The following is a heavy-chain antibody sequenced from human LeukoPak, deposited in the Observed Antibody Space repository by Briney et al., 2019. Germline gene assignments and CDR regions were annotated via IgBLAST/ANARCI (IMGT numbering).Heavy chain of an antibody. V-gene: IGHV3-23*01. CDR3: AKVWIPSHTVAGIFPYFDY. J-gene: IGHJ4*02. D-gene: IGHD6-19*01. CDR1: GFTFSSYA. Sequence: QSGGSLRLSCAASGFTFSSYAMSWVRQAPGKGLEWVSAISGSGGSTYYADSVKGRFTISRDNSKNTLYLQMNSLRAEDTAVYYCAKVWIPSHTVAGIFPYFDYWGQGTLVTVSS. CDR2: ISGSGGST.